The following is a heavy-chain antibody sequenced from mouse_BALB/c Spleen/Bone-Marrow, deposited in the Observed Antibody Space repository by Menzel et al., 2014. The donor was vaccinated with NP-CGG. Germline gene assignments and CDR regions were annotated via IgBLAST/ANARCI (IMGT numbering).Heavy chain of an antibody. J-gene: IGHJ4*01. CDR2: IRLKSNNYAI. CDR1: GFTLSNYW. CDR3: TRRNFAMDY. V-gene: IGHV6-6*02. Sequence: EVKVVESGGGLVQPGGSMKLSCVASGFTLSNYWMNWVRQSPEKGLEWVAEIRLKSNNYAINYAESVKGRFTISRDDSKSSVYLQMNNLRVEDIGIYNCTRRNFAMDYWGQGTSVTVSS.